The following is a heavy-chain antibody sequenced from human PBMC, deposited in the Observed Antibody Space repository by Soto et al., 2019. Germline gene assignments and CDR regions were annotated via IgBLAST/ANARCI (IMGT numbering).Heavy chain of an antibody. Sequence: QVQLVQSGAEVRKPGSSVKVSCKASGGTFSSYTISWVRQAPGQGLEWMGRIIPILSTANYAQKFQGRVTITADKSTSTAYMELSSLRSEDTAVYYCARDRGDGYNLSWGQGTLVTVSS. CDR2: IIPILSTA. CDR1: GGTFSSYT. D-gene: IGHD5-12*01. J-gene: IGHJ4*02. V-gene: IGHV1-69*08. CDR3: ARDRGDGYNLS.